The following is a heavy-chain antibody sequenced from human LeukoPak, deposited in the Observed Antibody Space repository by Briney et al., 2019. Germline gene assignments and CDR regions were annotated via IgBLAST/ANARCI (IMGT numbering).Heavy chain of an antibody. D-gene: IGHD1-26*01. CDR1: GFTFGDYS. CDR3: TRGRRATYDY. Sequence: GSLRLSCTASGFTFGDYSMNWVRQAPGKGLEWVGFIRSKAYGGTAEYAASVKGRFTISRDDSKSIAYLQMNSLKTEDTAVYYCTRGRRATYDYWGQGTLVTVSS. V-gene: IGHV3-49*04. J-gene: IGHJ4*02. CDR2: IRSKAYGGTA.